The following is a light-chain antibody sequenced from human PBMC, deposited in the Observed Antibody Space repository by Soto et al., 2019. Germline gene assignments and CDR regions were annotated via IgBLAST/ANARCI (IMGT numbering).Light chain of an antibody. Sequence: EIVMTQSPATLSVSPGERATLSCRASQSVSSNLAWYQQKPGQAPRRLIYGASTRATGIPARFSGSGSGTEFTLTISGLQSEDFEVYNCQQCNNWGTFGQGTKVEIK. V-gene: IGKV3-15*01. CDR1: QSVSSN. CDR3: QQCNNWGT. CDR2: GAS. J-gene: IGKJ1*01.